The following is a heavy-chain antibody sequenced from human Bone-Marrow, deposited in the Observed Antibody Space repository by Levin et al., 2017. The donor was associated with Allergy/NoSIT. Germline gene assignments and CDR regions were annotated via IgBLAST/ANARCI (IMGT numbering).Heavy chain of an antibody. Sequence: GGSLRLSCVASGFTFSKYWMSWVRQAPGERLEWVANIKQSGSDQYYVDSVKGRFTVSRDNAKNSLYLQMNSLRAEDTAVYYCVRDTSSSSRPHNYYYGMDVWGQGTTVAVSS. CDR3: VRDTSSSSRPHNYYYGMDV. D-gene: IGHD6-13*01. CDR2: IKQSGSDQ. V-gene: IGHV3-7*01. CDR1: GFTFSKYW. J-gene: IGHJ6*02.